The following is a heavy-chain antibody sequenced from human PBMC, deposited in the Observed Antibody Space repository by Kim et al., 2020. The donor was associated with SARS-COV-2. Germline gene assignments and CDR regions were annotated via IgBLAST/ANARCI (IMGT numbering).Heavy chain of an antibody. CDR1: GFTFSSYS. D-gene: IGHD3-22*01. CDR3: AKAGRITMIVVVEGGAFDI. CDR2: ISSSSSYL. J-gene: IGHJ3*02. V-gene: IGHV3-21*01. Sequence: GGSLRLSCAASGFTFSSYSINWVRQAPGNGLEWVSSISSSSSYLYYADPVKGRLTISRDNAKNSLYLQMHSLRAEDTAVYYCAKAGRITMIVVVEGGAFDIWGQGTMVTVSS.